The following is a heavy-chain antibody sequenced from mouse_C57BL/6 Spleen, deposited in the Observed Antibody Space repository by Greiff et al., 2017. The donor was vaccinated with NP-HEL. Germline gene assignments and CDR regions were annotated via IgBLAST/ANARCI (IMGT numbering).Heavy chain of an antibody. J-gene: IGHJ4*01. CDR2: ISYDGSN. Sequence: EVQLQQSGPGLVKPSQSLSLTCSVTGYSITSGYYWNWIRQFPGNKLEWMGYISYDGSNNYNPSLKNRISITRDTSKNQFFLKLNSVTTEDTATYYCARGGVSGDYWGQGTSVTVSS. CDR3: ARGGVSGDY. V-gene: IGHV3-6*01. CDR1: GYSITSGYY. D-gene: IGHD3-1*01.